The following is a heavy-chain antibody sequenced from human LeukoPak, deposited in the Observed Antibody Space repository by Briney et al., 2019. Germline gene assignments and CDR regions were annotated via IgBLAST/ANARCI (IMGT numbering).Heavy chain of an antibody. CDR2: ISAYNGNT. V-gene: IGHV1-18*01. D-gene: IGHD3-3*01. CDR1: GYTFTSYG. CDR3: AINYDFWSGYYIFDY. Sequence: ASVKVSCKASGYTFTSYGISWVRQAPGQGLEWMGWISAYNGNTNYAQKLQGRVTMTTDTPTSTAYMELRSLRSDDTAVYYCAINYDFWSGYYIFDYWGQGTLVTVSS. J-gene: IGHJ4*02.